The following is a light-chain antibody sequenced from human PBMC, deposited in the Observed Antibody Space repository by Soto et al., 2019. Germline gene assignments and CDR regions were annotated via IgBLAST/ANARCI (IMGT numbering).Light chain of an antibody. J-gene: IGLJ3*02. V-gene: IGLV1-44*01. Sequence: QSVLTQPPSASGTPGQRVTISCSGSSSNIGSNTVNCYQQLPGTAPTLLIYYNNQRPSGVPDRFSGSKSGTSASLAISGLQSEDEAHYYCAAWDDSLYGWVFGGGTKVTVL. CDR1: SSNIGSNT. CDR3: AAWDDSLYGWV. CDR2: YNN.